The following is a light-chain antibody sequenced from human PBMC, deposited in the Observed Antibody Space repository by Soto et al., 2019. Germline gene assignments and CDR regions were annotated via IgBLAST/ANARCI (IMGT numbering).Light chain of an antibody. CDR1: SSDVGAYNY. J-gene: IGLJ1*01. CDR2: EVT. CDR3: SSKRDSSTLFV. V-gene: IGLV2-14*01. Sequence: QSVLTQPASVSGSTGQSITISCTGTSSDVGAYNYVSWYQRHPGKVPKLLIYEVTNRPSGVSDRFSGSKSGNTASLTISGLRAEDEADYYCSSKRDSSTLFVFGTGTKVTVL.